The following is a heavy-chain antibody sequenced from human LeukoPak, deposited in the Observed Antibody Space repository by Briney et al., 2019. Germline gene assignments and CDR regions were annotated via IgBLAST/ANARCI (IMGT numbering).Heavy chain of an antibody. V-gene: IGHV5-51*01. CDR3: ARAANYYDSSGYPY. D-gene: IGHD3-22*01. CDR2: IYPGDSDT. Sequence: GESLKISCEVSGYTFTNYWIAWVRQMPGRGLELMGIIYPGDSDTRYSPSFQGQVTISADKSISTAYLEWSSLKASDTAMYYCARAANYYDSSGYPYWGQGTLVTVSS. CDR1: GYTFTNYW. J-gene: IGHJ4*02.